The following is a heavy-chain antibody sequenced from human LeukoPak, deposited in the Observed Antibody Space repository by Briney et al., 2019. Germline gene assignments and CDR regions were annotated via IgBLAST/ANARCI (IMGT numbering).Heavy chain of an antibody. D-gene: IGHD6-19*01. CDR3: AKGLSSGWYLGPYYFDY. V-gene: IGHV3-9*01. CDR1: GFTFDDYA. J-gene: IGHJ4*02. Sequence: GRSLRLSCAASGFTFDDYAMHWVRQAPGKDLEWVSGISWNSGSIGYADSVKGRFTISRDNAKNSLYLQMNSLRTEDTALYYCAKGLSSGWYLGPYYFDYWGQGTLVTVSS. CDR2: ISWNSGSI.